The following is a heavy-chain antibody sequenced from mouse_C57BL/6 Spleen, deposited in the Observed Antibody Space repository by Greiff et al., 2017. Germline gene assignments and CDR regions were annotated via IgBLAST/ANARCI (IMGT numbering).Heavy chain of an antibody. D-gene: IGHD1-1*01. Sequence: QVQLQQPGAELVKPGASVKLPCKASGYTFTSYWMHWVKQRPGQGLEWIGMIHPNSGSTNYNEKFKSKATLTVDKSSSTAYMQLSSLTSEDSAVYYCASPFITTVVGDYWGQGTTLTVSS. CDR2: IHPNSGST. CDR1: GYTFTSYW. J-gene: IGHJ2*01. CDR3: ASPFITTVVGDY. V-gene: IGHV1-64*01.